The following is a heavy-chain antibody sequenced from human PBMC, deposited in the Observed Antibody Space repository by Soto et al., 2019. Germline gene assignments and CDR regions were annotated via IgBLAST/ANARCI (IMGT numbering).Heavy chain of an antibody. D-gene: IGHD2-15*01. CDR3: ARGHCSGGSCPLDY. J-gene: IGHJ4*02. CDR2: INHSGST. V-gene: IGHV4-34*01. Sequence: QVQLQQWGAGLLKPSETLSLTCAVYGGSFSGYYWSWIRQPPGKGLGWIGEINHSGSTNYNPSLKRRVTITVDTSNNHVSLKLSSVTAADTAVYYCARGHCSGGSCPLDYWGQGTLVTVSS. CDR1: GGSFSGYY.